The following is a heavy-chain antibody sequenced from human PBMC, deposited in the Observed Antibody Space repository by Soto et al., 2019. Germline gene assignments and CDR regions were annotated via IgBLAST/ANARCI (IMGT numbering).Heavy chain of an antibody. CDR2: IYSGGST. V-gene: IGHV3-66*01. D-gene: IGHD3-3*01. J-gene: IGHJ4*02. CDR3: ARDQAYYDLWSGYSVGNFDY. Sequence: GGTLRLSCAASGFTVSRNYMSWVRQAPGKGLKWVSVIYSGGSTYYADSVKGRFTISRDNSKNTLYLQMNSLRAEDTAVYYCARDQAYYDLWSGYSVGNFDYWGQGTLVTVSS. CDR1: GFTVSRNY.